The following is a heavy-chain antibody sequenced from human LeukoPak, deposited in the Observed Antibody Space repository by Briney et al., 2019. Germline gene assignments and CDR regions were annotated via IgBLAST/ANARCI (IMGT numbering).Heavy chain of an antibody. J-gene: IGHJ6*03. V-gene: IGHV1-8*01. CDR3: ARAPRCRIAAAGRSYYYYYYMDV. CDR1: GYTFTSYD. Sequence: ASVKVSCEASGYTFTSYDINWVRQATGQGLEWMGWMNPNSGNTGYAQKFQGKVTMTRNTSISTAYMELSSLRSEDTAVDYCARAPRCRIAAAGRSYYYYYYMDVWGKGTTVTVSS. CDR2: MNPNSGNT. D-gene: IGHD6-13*01.